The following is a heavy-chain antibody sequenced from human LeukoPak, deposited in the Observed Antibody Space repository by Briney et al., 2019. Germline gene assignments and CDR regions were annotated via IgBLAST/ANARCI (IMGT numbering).Heavy chain of an antibody. J-gene: IGHJ6*02. D-gene: IGHD6-13*01. CDR1: GFIFRNYN. V-gene: IGHV3-21*04. CDR2: ISSRSRYI. CDR3: AKSTWSGEYYYYGMDV. Sequence: PGGSLRLSCAASGFIFRNYNMNWVRQAPGKGLEWVSSISSRSRYIYYADSVKGRFTISRDNSKNTLYLQMNTLSAEDTAVYYCAKSTWSGEYYYYGMDVWGQGTTVTVSS.